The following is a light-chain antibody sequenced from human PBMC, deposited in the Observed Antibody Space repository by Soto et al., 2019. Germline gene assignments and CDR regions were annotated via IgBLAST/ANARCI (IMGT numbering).Light chain of an antibody. V-gene: IGKV1-39*01. Sequence: DIQMTQSPSSLSASVGDRVTITCRASQSISRSLNWYQHKPGKAPKLLIYGASSLQSGVPSRFSGSGSGTDVTLTITSLPPEAFAPYSCQQSYSTPWTFGRGTNVDIK. CDR2: GAS. CDR3: QQSYSTPWT. J-gene: IGKJ1*01. CDR1: QSISRS.